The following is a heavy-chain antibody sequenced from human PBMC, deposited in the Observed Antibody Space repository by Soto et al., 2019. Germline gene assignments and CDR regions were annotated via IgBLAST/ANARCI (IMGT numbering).Heavy chain of an antibody. D-gene: IGHD5-12*01. J-gene: IGHJ6*02. CDR1: GFTFSSYA. CDR2: ISGSGGST. V-gene: IGHV3-23*01. CDR3: VKGSEIVATIYIISYYYGMDV. Sequence: PGGSLRLSCAASGFTFSSYAMSWVRQAPGKGLEWVSAISGSGGSTYYADSVKGRFTISRDNSKNTLYLQMSSLRAEDTAVYYCVKGSEIVATIYIISYYYGMDVWGQGTTVTVSS.